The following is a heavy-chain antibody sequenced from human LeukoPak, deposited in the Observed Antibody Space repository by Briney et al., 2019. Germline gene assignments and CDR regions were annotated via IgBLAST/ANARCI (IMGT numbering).Heavy chain of an antibody. CDR3: ASWGAGGNS. V-gene: IGHV3-7*01. Sequence: PGGSLRLSCEASGFTLSTHWMNWVRQVPGKGLDWVANINPDGSGKRYVGSVKGRFTIARDNADNSLSLQMNSLRAEDTAVYYCASWGAGGNSWGQGTLVTVSS. CDR2: INPDGSGK. D-gene: IGHD3-16*01. J-gene: IGHJ4*02. CDR1: GFTLSTHW.